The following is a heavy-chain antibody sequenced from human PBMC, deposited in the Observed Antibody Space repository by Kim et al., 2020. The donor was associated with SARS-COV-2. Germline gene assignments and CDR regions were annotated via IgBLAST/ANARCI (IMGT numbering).Heavy chain of an antibody. J-gene: IGHJ6*02. CDR1: GFTFSTYE. Sequence: GGSLRLSCAASGFTFSTYEMNWVRQAPGKGLEWISYISTSGSTIYYADSVKGRFTISRDNAKSSLSLQINSLRAEDTAVYYCARSLYCSSTSCFYGMDVWGQGTTVTVSS. CDR2: ISTSGSTI. CDR3: ARSLYCSSTSCFYGMDV. V-gene: IGHV3-48*03. D-gene: IGHD2-2*01.